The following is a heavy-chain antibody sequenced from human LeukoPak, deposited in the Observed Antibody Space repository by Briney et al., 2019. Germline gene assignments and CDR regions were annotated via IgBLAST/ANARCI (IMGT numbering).Heavy chain of an antibody. CDR3: ARAAAAGRGEGWFDP. V-gene: IGHV3-33*01. Sequence: QPGRSLRLSCAASRFAFSNYGMHWVRQAPGKGLEWVAVIWYDGSDKYYADSVKGRFTISRDNSKNTLFLQMNSLRAEDTAVYYCARAAAAGRGEGWFDPWGQGTLVTVSS. CDR2: IWYDGSDK. J-gene: IGHJ5*02. D-gene: IGHD6-13*01. CDR1: RFAFSNYG.